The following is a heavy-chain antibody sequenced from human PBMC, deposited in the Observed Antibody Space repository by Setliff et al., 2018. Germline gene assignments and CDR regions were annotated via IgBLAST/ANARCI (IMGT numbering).Heavy chain of an antibody. CDR1: GYTFTSHG. J-gene: IGHJ3*01. CDR2: IRADNGNT. D-gene: IGHD4-17*01. Sequence: ASVKVSCKASGYTFTSHGISWVRQAPGQGLEWMGWIRADNGNTNYAQKFEGRVTMTTDTSTSTAYMDLRSLTSDDTAVYYCVRVGREYGDSGGFDAFSVWGQGREVTVSS. V-gene: IGHV1-18*01. CDR3: VRVGREYGDSGGFDAFSV.